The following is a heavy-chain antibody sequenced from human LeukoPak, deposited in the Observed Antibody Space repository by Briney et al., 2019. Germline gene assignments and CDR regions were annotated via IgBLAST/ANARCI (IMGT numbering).Heavy chain of an antibody. CDR2: ISAYNGNT. V-gene: IGHV1-18*01. D-gene: IGHD3-3*01. CDR3: ARERFLEWYIDY. J-gene: IGHJ4*02. CDR1: GYTFTSYG. Sequence: VASVKVPCKASGYTFTSYGISWVRQAPGQGLEWMGWISAYNGNTNYAQKLQGRVTMTTDTSTSTAYMELRSLRSDDTAVYYCARERFLEWYIDYWAREPWSPSPQ.